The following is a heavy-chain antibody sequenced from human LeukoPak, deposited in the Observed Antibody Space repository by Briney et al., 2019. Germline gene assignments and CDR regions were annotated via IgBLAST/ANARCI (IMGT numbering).Heavy chain of an antibody. D-gene: IGHD3-22*01. J-gene: IGHJ5*01. Sequence: PGGSLRLSCAASGFAFNFYAMSWVRQAPGKGLQWVSTINANGINTYYADSVRGRFTISRDNSKDTLYLQLNSLRAEDTAVYYCATGYSDSLRSPLDSWGQGTLVTVSS. CDR3: ATGYSDSLRSPLDS. CDR2: INANGINT. V-gene: IGHV3-23*01. CDR1: GFAFNFYA.